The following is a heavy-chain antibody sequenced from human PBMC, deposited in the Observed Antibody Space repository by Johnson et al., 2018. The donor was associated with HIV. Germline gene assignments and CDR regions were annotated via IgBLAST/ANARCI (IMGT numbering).Heavy chain of an antibody. CDR3: ARRVEGRRSANDAFDI. CDR1: GFTFDDYG. J-gene: IGHJ3*02. V-gene: IGHV3-20*04. CDR2: INWNGGST. Sequence: VQLVESGGGLVKPGGSLRLSCAASGFTFDDYGRSWVRQGPGKGLEWISGINWNGGSTGYADSVKGRFTISRENAKNSLYLQMKSLRAEDTAVYYCARRVEGRRSANDAFDIWGQGTMVTVSS. D-gene: IGHD1-1*01.